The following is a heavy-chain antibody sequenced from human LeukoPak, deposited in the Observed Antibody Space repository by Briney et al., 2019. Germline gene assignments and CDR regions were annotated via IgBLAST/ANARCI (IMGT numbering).Heavy chain of an antibody. V-gene: IGHV3-23*01. Sequence: PGGSLRLSCAASGFTFSSYAMSWVRQAPGKGLEWVSVISVGGGITYYVDSVKGRFTISRDNAKNTLYLLMNSLRAEDTAVFYCAKTMTAGYSSGPSDYWGQGTLVTVSS. CDR2: ISVGGGIT. CDR3: AKTMTAGYSSGPSDY. D-gene: IGHD6-19*01. CDR1: GFTFSSYA. J-gene: IGHJ4*02.